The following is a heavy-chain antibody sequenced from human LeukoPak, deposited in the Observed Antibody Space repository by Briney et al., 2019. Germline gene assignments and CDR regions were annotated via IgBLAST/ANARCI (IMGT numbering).Heavy chain of an antibody. V-gene: IGHV3-49*04. J-gene: IGHJ4*02. D-gene: IGHD3-10*01. CDR2: IRSKAYGGTP. Sequence: GSLRLSCAASGFSFSTYSMNWVRQAPGKGLEWVGFIRSKAYGGTPEYAASVKGRFTISRDDSKTVAYLQMNSLKTDDTAVYYCTRCGVRGTTWYFDYWGQGTLATVSS. CDR3: TRCGVRGTTWYFDY. CDR1: GFSFSTYS.